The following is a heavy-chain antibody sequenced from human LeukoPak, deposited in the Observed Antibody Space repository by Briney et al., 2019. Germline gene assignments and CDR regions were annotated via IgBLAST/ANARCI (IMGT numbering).Heavy chain of an antibody. CDR3: ARGGSGSYYPIDY. J-gene: IGHJ4*02. Sequence: LXXXCAXSGFTFSSYWMHWVRQAPGKGLVWVSRINSDGSSTSYADSVKGRFTISRDNAKNTLYLQMNSLRAEDTAVYYCARGGSGSYYPIDYWGQGTLVTVSS. CDR1: GFTFSSYW. D-gene: IGHD3-10*01. CDR2: INSDGSST. V-gene: IGHV3-74*01.